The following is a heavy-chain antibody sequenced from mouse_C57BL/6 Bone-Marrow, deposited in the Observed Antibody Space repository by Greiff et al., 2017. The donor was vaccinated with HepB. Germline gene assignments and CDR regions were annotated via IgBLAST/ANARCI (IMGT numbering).Heavy chain of an antibody. Sequence: VQLKESGPGLVKPSQSLSLTCSVTGYSITSGYYWNWIRQFPGNKLEWMGYISYDGSNNYNPSLKNRISITRDTSKNQFFLKLNSVTTEDTATYYCAREDYGSSLFDYWGQGTTLTVSS. CDR2: ISYDGSN. CDR3: AREDYGSSLFDY. CDR1: GYSITSGYY. V-gene: IGHV3-6*01. J-gene: IGHJ2*01. D-gene: IGHD1-1*01.